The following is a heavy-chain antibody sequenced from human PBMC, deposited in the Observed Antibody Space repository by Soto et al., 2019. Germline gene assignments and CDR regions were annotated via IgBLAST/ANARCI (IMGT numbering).Heavy chain of an antibody. J-gene: IGHJ3*02. CDR2: IYYSGST. CDR3: AREVLGYCSGGSCGGDAFDI. V-gene: IGHV4-59*01. Sequence: PSETLSLTCTVSGGSISSYYWSWIRQPPGKGLEWIGYIYYSGSTNYNPSLKSRVTISVDTSKNQFSLKLSSVTAADTAVYCCAREVLGYCSGGSCGGDAFDIWGQGTMVTVSS. D-gene: IGHD2-15*01. CDR1: GGSISSYY.